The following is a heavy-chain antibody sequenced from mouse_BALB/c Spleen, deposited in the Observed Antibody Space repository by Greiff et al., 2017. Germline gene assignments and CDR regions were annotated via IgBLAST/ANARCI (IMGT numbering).Heavy chain of an antibody. CDR3: ARCTTATYWYVDD. J-gene: IGHJ1*01. V-gene: IGHV14-3*02. Sequence: VQLQQSGAGLVKPGASVKFSCTASGFNIKDTYMHWVQQRPEQGLEWIGRIDPANGNTKYDPKFQGKATITADTSSNTAYLQLSSLTSEDTAVYYCARCTTATYWYVDDWGAGTTVTVSS. CDR2: IDPANGNT. CDR1: GFNIKDTY. D-gene: IGHD1-2*01.